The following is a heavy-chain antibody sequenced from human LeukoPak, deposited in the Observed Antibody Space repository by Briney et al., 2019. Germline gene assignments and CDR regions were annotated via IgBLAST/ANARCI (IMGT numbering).Heavy chain of an antibody. J-gene: IGHJ4*02. CDR1: GGSISSYY. Sequence: PSETLSLTCTVSGGSISSYYWSWIRQPAGKGLEWIGRIYTSGSTNYNPSLKSRVTMSVDTSKNQFSLKLSSVTAADTAVYYCARGTYYDFWSGSTSGLDYWGQGTLVTVSS. CDR2: IYTSGST. D-gene: IGHD3-3*01. V-gene: IGHV4-4*07. CDR3: ARGTYYDFWSGSTSGLDY.